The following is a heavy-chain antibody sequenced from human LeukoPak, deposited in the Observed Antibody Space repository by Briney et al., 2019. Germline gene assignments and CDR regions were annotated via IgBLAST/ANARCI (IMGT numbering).Heavy chain of an antibody. V-gene: IGHV3-23*01. D-gene: IGHD4-11*01. Sequence: PGGSLRLSCAASGFNFSSYALSLVRQAPGKGLDWVSAISGSGGSTYYADSVKGRFTISRDNSKNTLYLQMNSLRAEDTAVYYCAKQREDYTAIDYWGQGTLVTVSS. CDR2: ISGSGGST. CDR3: AKQREDYTAIDY. CDR1: GFNFSSYA. J-gene: IGHJ4*02.